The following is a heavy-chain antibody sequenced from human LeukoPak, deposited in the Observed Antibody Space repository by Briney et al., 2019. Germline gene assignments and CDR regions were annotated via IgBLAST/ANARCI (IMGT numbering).Heavy chain of an antibody. CDR1: GFTFTRSG. Sequence: GRSLRLSCAASGFTFTRSGMHWVRQAPGKGLEWLAVISYDGSDKYCADSVKGRFTISRDNSKNTLYLQMNSLGAEDTAVYYCAKDRSGSWSFDYWGQGTLVTVSS. V-gene: IGHV3-30*18. D-gene: IGHD6-13*01. J-gene: IGHJ4*02. CDR3: AKDRSGSWSFDY. CDR2: ISYDGSDK.